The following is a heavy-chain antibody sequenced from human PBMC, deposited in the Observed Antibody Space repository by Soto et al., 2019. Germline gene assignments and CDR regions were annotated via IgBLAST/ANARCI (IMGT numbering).Heavy chain of an antibody. J-gene: IGHJ6*02. CDR1: GFSFSDCY. Sequence: EVQLVESGGGLVQPGGSLRLSCEASGFSFSDCYMDWVRQAPGKGLEWVGRTRNKANSYTTEYAASVKGRFTLSRDESKTSLYLQMNGLKTEDTAMYYCTKIGGSSGWQYGVEVWGQGTAVTVSS. V-gene: IGHV3-72*01. CDR2: TRNKANSYTT. CDR3: TKIGGSSGWQYGVEV. D-gene: IGHD6-19*01.